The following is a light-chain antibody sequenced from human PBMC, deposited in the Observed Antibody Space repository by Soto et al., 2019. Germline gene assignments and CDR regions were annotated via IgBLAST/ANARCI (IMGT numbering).Light chain of an antibody. CDR1: QAIGYW. CDR3: QQDNSFPLT. Sequence: DIQMTQSPSSVSASVGDRVTITCRASQAIGYWLAWYQQKPGKAPKLLIYPASNLQSGVPSRFSGSGSGTDFTLTISSLQPEDFEIYYCQQDNSFPLTFGGGTKVEIK. CDR2: PAS. J-gene: IGKJ4*01. V-gene: IGKV1-12*01.